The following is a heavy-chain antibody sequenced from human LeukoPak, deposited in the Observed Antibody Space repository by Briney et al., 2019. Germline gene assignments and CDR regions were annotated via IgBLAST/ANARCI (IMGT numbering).Heavy chain of an antibody. V-gene: IGHV4-39*01. CDR3: ARFVWGSYRYGHY. Sequence: ASGTLSLTCTVSGDSISSGSYYWGWIRQPPGKGLEWIGSIYYSGSTYYNPSLRDRVTISVDTSNNQFSLELSSVTAADTAVYYCARFVWGSYRYGHYWGQXTLVTVSS. CDR2: IYYSGST. D-gene: IGHD3-16*02. J-gene: IGHJ4*02. CDR1: GDSISSGSYY.